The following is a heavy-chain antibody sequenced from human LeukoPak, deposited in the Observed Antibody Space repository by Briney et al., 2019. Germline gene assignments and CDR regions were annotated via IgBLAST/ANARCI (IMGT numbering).Heavy chain of an antibody. CDR1: GFTFGDYA. V-gene: IGHV3-49*03. J-gene: IGHJ4*02. CDR3: TRGGWENRYDY. Sequence: GRSLRLSCTASGFTFGDYAMSWFRQAPGKGLEWVGFIRSKAHGGTTDCAASVKGRFTISRDDSKGSAYLQMNSLKTEDTAVYYCTRGGWENRYDYWGQGTLVTVSS. CDR2: IRSKAHGGTT. D-gene: IGHD1-26*01.